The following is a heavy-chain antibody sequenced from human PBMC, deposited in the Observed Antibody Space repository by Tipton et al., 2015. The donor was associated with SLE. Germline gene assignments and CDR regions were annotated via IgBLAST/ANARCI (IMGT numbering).Heavy chain of an antibody. CDR2: ISDNGDII. D-gene: IGHD6-6*01. CDR3: ARGGYSTSSEEY. CDR1: GFTFSSYA. Sequence: SLRLSCAASGFTFSSYAVSWVRQAPGKGLEWVSAISDNGDIIYYAESVKGRFTISRDNAKNSLFLQMNSLRAEDTAVYYCARGGYSTSSEEYWGRGTLVTVSS. V-gene: IGHV3-23*01. J-gene: IGHJ4*02.